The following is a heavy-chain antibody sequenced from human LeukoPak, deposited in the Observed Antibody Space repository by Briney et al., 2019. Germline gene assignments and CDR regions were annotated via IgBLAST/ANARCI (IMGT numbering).Heavy chain of an antibody. CDR2: IYYSGST. J-gene: IGHJ4*02. V-gene: IGHV4-30-4*01. D-gene: IGHD5-18*01. CDR1: GGSISSGDYY. CDR3: ARDFTGGPPDTAVGGFDY. Sequence: SETLSLTCTVSGGSISSGDYYWSWIRQPPGKGLEWIGYIYYSGSTYYNPSLKSRVTISVDTSKNQFSLKLSSVTAADTAVYYCARDFTGGPPDTAVGGFDYWGQGTLVTVSS.